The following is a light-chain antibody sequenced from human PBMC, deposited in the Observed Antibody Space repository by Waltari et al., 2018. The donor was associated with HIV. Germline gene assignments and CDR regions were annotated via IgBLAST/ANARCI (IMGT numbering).Light chain of an antibody. V-gene: IGLV1-40*01. CDR2: GNI. J-gene: IGLJ2*01. CDR1: SSTIGAGYD. CDR3: QSYDVSLSGSI. Sequence: QSVLTQPPSVSGAPGQRVTISCTGSSSTIGAGYDVPWYQQLPGTAPKLLINGNINRPSGVSDRFSDFKSGTSASLAITGLQTEDEADYYCQSYDVSLSGSIFGGGTKLTVL.